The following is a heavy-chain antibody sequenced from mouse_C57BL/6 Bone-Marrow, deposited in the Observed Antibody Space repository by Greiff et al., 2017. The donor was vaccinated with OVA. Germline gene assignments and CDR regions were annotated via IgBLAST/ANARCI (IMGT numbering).Heavy chain of an antibody. Sequence: QVQLQQSGAELVRPGASVTLSCKASGYTFTDYEMHWVKQTPVHGLEWIGAIDPETGGTAYNQKFKGKAILTADKSSSTAYMELRSLTSEDSAVYYCTRWDLVVGDYFDYWGQGTTLTVSS. V-gene: IGHV1-15*01. CDR2: IDPETGGT. J-gene: IGHJ2*01. CDR1: GYTFTDYE. CDR3: TRWDLVVGDYFDY. D-gene: IGHD1-1*01.